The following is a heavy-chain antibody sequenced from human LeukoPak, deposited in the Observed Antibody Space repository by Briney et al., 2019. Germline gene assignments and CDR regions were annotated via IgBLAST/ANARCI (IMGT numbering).Heavy chain of an antibody. V-gene: IGHV4-4*07. CDR3: ASESTKTRGPYYMDV. D-gene: IGHD2-2*01. CDR1: GDSISSYY. J-gene: IGHJ6*03. Sequence: SETLSLTCTVSGDSISSYYWSWIRQPAGKGLEWIGRIYTSGSTNYNPSLKSRVTMSVDTSKNQFSLKLSSVTAADTAVYYCASESTKTRGPYYMDVWGKGTTVTVSS. CDR2: IYTSGST.